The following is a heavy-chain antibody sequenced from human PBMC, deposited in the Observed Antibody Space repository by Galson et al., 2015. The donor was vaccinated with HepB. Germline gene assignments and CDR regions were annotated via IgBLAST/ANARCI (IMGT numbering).Heavy chain of an antibody. Sequence: SVRLSCAASGFTFSSYAMHWVRQAPGKGLEYVSAISSNGGSTYYAESVKGRFTISRDNSKNTLYLQMSSLRAEDTAVYYCVKDSEPRNRYCSSTSCLKGNWFDPWGQGTLVTVSS. D-gene: IGHD2-2*01. CDR2: ISSNGGST. CDR3: VKDSEPRNRYCSSTSCLKGNWFDP. V-gene: IGHV3-64D*06. J-gene: IGHJ5*02. CDR1: GFTFSSYA.